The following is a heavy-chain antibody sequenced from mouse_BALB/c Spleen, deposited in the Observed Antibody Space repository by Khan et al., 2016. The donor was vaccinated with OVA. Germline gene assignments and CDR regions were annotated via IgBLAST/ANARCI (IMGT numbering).Heavy chain of an antibody. CDR2: ILPGSGST. D-gene: IGHD1-1*01. CDR1: AYTFSSYW. J-gene: IGHJ2*01. Sequence: QVRLQPSGADLMKPGASVKISCKVAAYTFSSYWIEWIKQSPGHGLEWIGEILPGSGSTNCNEKFTGKATFTADTSSNTAYIQLSSLTSEDSAVYYCARVKSGNSNDFDYWGQGTTLTVSS. CDR3: ARVKSGNSNDFDY. V-gene: IGHV1-9*01.